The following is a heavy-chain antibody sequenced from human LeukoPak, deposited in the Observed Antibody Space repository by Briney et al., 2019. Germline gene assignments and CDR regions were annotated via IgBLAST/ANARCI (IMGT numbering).Heavy chain of an antibody. CDR1: GFTFTSYW. CDR3: ARGSSAGASLRHDY. CDR2: MNGDGNEM. J-gene: IGHJ4*02. Sequence: GGSLRLSCTASGFTFTSYWLGWVRQAPGKGLEWVTAMNGDGNEMYYVDSVKGRFTVSRDTAKKSLYLQMNSLRAEDTAVYYCARGSSAGASLRHDYWGQGTLVTVSS. D-gene: IGHD1-26*01. V-gene: IGHV3-7*01.